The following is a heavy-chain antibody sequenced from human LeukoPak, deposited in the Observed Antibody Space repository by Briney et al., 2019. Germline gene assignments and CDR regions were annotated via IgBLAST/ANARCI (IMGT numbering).Heavy chain of an antibody. Sequence: QPGRSLRLSCAASGFPFDDYAMHWVRHAPGKGLEWGSGISWNGGNIVYADSVKVRFTISRANAKNSLYLQMSRLRAEDTALYVCAKSALVKSYYYYMDVWGKGTTVTVYS. D-gene: IGHD2-8*02. CDR1: GFPFDDYA. V-gene: IGHV3-9*01. J-gene: IGHJ6*03. CDR2: ISWNGGNI. CDR3: AKSALVKSYYYYMDV.